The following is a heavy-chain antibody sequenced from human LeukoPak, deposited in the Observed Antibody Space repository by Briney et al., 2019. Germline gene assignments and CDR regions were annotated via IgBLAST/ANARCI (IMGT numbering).Heavy chain of an antibody. CDR3: ARGRRGSYHNWFDP. CDR1: GYTFTSYD. CDR2: MNPNSGNT. D-gene: IGHD1-26*01. V-gene: IGHV1-8*03. Sequence: ASVKVSCKASGYTFTSYDINWVRQATGQGLEWMGWMNPNSGNTDYAQKFQGRVTITRNTSISTAYMELSSLRSEDTAVYYCARGRRGSYHNWFDPWGQGTLVTVSS. J-gene: IGHJ5*02.